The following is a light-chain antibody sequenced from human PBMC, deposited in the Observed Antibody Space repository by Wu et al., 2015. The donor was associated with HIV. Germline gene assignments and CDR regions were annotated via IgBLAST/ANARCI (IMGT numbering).Light chain of an antibody. V-gene: IGKV3-15*01. CDR1: QSVSIN. CDR3: QQRSNWPPYS. J-gene: IGKJ2*03. CDR2: GAS. Sequence: EIVMTQSQATLSVSPGERTTLSCRASQSVSINLAWYQQKPGQAPRLLIYGASTRATGIPARFSGSGSGTEFTLTISSLQSEDFAVYYCQQRSNWPPYSFGQGTKLEIK.